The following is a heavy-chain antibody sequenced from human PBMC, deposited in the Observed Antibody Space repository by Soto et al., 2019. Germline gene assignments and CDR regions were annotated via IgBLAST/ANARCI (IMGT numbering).Heavy chain of an antibody. CDR2: LNHSGST. CDR3: ARVGALGSSSCFDY. J-gene: IGHJ4*02. V-gene: IGHV4-34*01. CDR1: GGSFSGHY. D-gene: IGHD6-13*01. Sequence: QVQLQQWGAGLLKPSETLSLTCAVSGGSFSGHYWSWIRQPPGKGLEWIGELNHSGSTNYNPSLKSRVTTSVDTSKNQFSRKLSSXXXAXPAVYFCARVGALGSSSCFDYWGQGTLVTVSS.